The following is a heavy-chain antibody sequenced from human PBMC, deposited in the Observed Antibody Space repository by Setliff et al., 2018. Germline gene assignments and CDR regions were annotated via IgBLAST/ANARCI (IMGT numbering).Heavy chain of an antibody. V-gene: IGHV1-18*01. CDR1: GYAFITFG. CDR2: MSPVYGIA. D-gene: IGHD6-19*01. J-gene: IGHJ4*02. Sequence: GASVKVSCKTSGYAFITFGMSWVRQAPGQGLEWMGWMSPVYGIANYARKFQGRVTLTADTSTTTAYLELASLRDDDTAVYYCVRGPGPSVAVAIPFDHWGQGSLVTVSS. CDR3: VRGPGPSVAVAIPFDH.